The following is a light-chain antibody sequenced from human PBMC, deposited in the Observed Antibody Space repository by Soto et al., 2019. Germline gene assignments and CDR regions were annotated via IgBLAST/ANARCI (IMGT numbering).Light chain of an antibody. CDR1: HSISNY. Sequence: DIQLTQSPSALAASVGDRGTISCRASHSISNYLNWYQYRPGKGPKLLIYDASSLQSGVPSRFSGREYGTDFTLIIPSLQPEDSATYYCQQSYSNPISFGQGTRLEIK. J-gene: IGKJ5*01. CDR3: QQSYSNPIS. V-gene: IGKV1-39*01. CDR2: DAS.